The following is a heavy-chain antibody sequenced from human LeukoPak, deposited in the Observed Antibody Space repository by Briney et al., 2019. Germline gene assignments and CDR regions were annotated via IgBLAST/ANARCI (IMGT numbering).Heavy chain of an antibody. CDR2: IYYSGST. J-gene: IGHJ4*02. V-gene: IGHV4-59*11. D-gene: IGHD5-24*01. CDR1: GGSISSHY. Sequence: SETLSLTCTVSGGSISSHYWSWIRQPPGKGLEWIGYIYYSGSTNYNPSLKSRVTISVDTSKNQFSLKLSSVTAADTAVYYCARGGPKEMATTLWGQGTLVTVSS. CDR3: ARGGPKEMATTL.